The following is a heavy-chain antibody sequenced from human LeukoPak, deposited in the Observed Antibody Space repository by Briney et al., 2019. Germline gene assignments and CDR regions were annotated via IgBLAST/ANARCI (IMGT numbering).Heavy chain of an antibody. CDR1: GYTFAIYG. D-gene: IGHD3-10*01. V-gene: IGHV1-18*01. CDR2: ISAYNGAT. J-gene: IGHJ6*03. Sequence: ASVKVSCKASGYTFAIYGISWVRQAPGQGLEWMGWISAYNGATNYAQKLQGRVTMTTDTSTSTAYMELRSLRSDDTAVYYCARGVTMVRGALHMDVWGKGTTVTISS. CDR3: ARGVTMVRGALHMDV.